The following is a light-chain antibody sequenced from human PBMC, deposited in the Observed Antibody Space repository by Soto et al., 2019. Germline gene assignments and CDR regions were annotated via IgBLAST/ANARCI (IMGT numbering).Light chain of an antibody. CDR3: QQYNNWPPLT. CDR1: QSVSSN. CDR2: GAS. Sequence: EIGLTQSQSTLSVSAGERATLSCVSSQSVSSNLAWYQQKPGQAPRLLIYGASTRATGIPARFSGSGSGTEFTLTISSLQSEDFAVYYCQQYNNWPPLTFGGGTNVAI. J-gene: IGKJ4*01. V-gene: IGKV3-15*01.